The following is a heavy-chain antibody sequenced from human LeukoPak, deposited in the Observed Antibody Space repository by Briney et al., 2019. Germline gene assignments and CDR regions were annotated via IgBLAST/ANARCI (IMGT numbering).Heavy chain of an antibody. V-gene: IGHV4-38-2*02. J-gene: IGHJ5*02. CDR2: IYHSGST. CDR3: ASAFAGSNEFLGGLDP. CDR1: GYSISSGYY. D-gene: IGHD1-26*01. Sequence: SETLSLTCTVSGYSISSGYYWGWIRQPPGKGLEWIGSIYHSGSTYYNPSLKSRVTISVDTSKNQFSLKLKSVTAADTAVYYCASAFAGSNEFLGGLDPWGQGARVTVSS.